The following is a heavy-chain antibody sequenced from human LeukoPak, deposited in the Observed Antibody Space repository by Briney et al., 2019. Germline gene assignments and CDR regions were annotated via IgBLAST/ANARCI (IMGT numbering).Heavy chain of an antibody. J-gene: IGHJ4*02. CDR2: INPNSGGT. CDR1: GYTFTGYY. D-gene: IGHD3-22*01. CDR3: ARGRVGTYYYDSSGYSEADY. V-gene: IGHV1-2*02. Sequence: ASVKVSCKASGYTFTGYYMHWVRQAPGQGLEWMGWINPNSGGTNYAQKFQGRVTMTRDTSISTAYMELSRLRSDDTAVYYCARGRVGTYYYDSSGYSEADYWGQGTLATVSS.